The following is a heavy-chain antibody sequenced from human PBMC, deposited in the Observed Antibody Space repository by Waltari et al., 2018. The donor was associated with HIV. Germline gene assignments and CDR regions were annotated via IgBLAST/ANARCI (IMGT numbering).Heavy chain of an antibody. CDR1: GYTFTSDD. Sequence: QVQLVQSGAEVKKPGASVKVSCKASGYTFTSDDLNWVRQATGQGFEWMGWMNPNSCNTGYAQKCQGRVTMTRNTSISTAYMELSSLRSEDTSVYYCARVRGYYGMDVWGQGTTVTVSS. V-gene: IGHV1-8*01. CDR2: MNPNSCNT. J-gene: IGHJ6*02. CDR3: ARVRGYYGMDV.